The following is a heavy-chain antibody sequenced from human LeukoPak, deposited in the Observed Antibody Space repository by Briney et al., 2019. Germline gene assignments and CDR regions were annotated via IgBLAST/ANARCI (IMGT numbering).Heavy chain of an antibody. CDR2: INHSGST. D-gene: IGHD3-10*01. CDR1: GGSFSGYC. Sequence: SETLSLTCAVYGGSFSGYCWSWIRQPPGKGLEWIGEINHSGSTNYNPSLKSRVTISVDTSKNQFSLKLSSVTAADTAVYYCARGKFYYGSENFDYWGQGTLVTVSS. CDR3: ARGKFYYGSENFDY. J-gene: IGHJ4*02. V-gene: IGHV4-34*01.